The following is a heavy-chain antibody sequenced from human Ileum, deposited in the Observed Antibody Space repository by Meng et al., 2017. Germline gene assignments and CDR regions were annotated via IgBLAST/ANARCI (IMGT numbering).Heavy chain of an antibody. CDR2: IYTSGST. CDR3: TKSITGYTSGGAGS. Sequence: SETLSLTCTVSGGSISSYYWSWIRQPAGKGLEWIGRIYTSGSTNYNPSLKSRVTMSVDTSKNQFSLKLSSVTAADTAVYYCTKSITGYTSGGAGSWGQGTLVTVSS. D-gene: IGHD6-19*01. J-gene: IGHJ5*02. V-gene: IGHV4-4*07. CDR1: GGSISSYY.